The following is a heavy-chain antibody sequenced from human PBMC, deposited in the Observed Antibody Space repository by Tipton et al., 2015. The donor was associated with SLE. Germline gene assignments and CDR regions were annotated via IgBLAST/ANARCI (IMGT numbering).Heavy chain of an antibody. V-gene: IGHV4-34*01. Sequence: TLSLTCAVYGGSFSGYYWSWIRQPPGKGLEWIGEINHSGSTNYNPSLKSRVTIAVDTSKNQFYLKLSSVTAADTAVYYCASEAYDFWSCPSASFQHWGQGTLFTGSS. CDR2: INHSGST. J-gene: IGHJ1*01. CDR3: ASEAYDFWSCPSASFQH. CDR1: GGSFSGYY. D-gene: IGHD3-3*01.